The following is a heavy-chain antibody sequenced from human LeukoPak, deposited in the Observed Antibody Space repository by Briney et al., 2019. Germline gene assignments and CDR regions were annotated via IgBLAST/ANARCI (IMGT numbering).Heavy chain of an antibody. CDR3: ARVGARRRPNYYFDY. Sequence: ASVKVSCKVSGYTLTELSMHWVRQAPGKGLEWMGGFDPEDGETIYAQKFQGRVTMTRNTSISTAYMELSSLRSEDTAVYYCARVGARRRPNYYFDYWGQGTLVTVSS. V-gene: IGHV1-24*01. CDR2: FDPEDGET. D-gene: IGHD1-1*01. CDR1: GYTLTELS. J-gene: IGHJ4*02.